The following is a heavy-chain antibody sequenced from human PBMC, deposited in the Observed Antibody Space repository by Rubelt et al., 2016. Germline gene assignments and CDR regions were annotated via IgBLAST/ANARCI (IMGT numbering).Heavy chain of an antibody. J-gene: IGHJ6*02. CDR3: ARDWEPAVLWHYYYYGMDV. CDR2: HSGST. Sequence: HSGSTNYNPSLKSRVTISVDKSKNQFSLKLSSVTAADTAVYYCARDWEPAVLWHYYYYGMDVWGQGTTVTVSS. D-gene: IGHD1-26*01. V-gene: IGHV4-4*02.